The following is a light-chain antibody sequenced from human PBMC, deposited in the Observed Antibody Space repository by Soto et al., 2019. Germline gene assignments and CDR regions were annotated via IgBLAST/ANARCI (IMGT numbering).Light chain of an antibody. J-gene: IGLJ2*01. Sequence: QSALTQPPSASGSPGQSVTISCTGTSSDVGGYHYVSWYQQHPGKAPKLMIHEVTKRPSGVPDRSSGSKSGNTASLTVSGLQGEDEADYYCSLYAGSNNLVFGGGTKLTVL. V-gene: IGLV2-8*01. CDR2: EVT. CDR1: SSDVGGYHY. CDR3: SLYAGSNNLV.